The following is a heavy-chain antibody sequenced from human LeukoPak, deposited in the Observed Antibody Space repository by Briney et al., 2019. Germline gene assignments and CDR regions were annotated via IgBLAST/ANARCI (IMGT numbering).Heavy chain of an antibody. D-gene: IGHD2-21*02. CDR2: MNPNSGNT. V-gene: IGHV1-8*02. J-gene: IGHJ6*02. CDR3: ARGAGDYYYYYGMDV. Sequence: GASVKVSCKASGYTFTSYYMHWVRQAPGQGLEWMGWMNPNSGNTGYAQKFQGRVTMTRNTSISTAYMELSSLRSEDTAVYYCARGAGDYYYYYGMDVWGQGTTVTVSS. CDR1: GYTFTSYY.